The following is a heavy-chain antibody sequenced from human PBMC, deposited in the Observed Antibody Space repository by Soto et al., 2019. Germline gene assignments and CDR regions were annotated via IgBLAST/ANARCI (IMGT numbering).Heavy chain of an antibody. D-gene: IGHD6-13*01. CDR3: ARDRSSRWYYYGMDV. J-gene: IGHJ6*02. Sequence: GGSLRLSCAASGFTFSSYGMHWVRQSPGKGLEWVAVIWYDGSNKYYADSVKGRFTISRDNSKNTLYPQMNSLRAEDTAVYYCARDRSSRWYYYGMDVWGQGTTVTVSS. CDR2: IWYDGSNK. CDR1: GFTFSSYG. V-gene: IGHV3-33*01.